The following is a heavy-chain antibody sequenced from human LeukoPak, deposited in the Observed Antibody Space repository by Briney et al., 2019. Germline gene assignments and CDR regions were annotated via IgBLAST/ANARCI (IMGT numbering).Heavy chain of an antibody. CDR2: IYSGGST. V-gene: IGHV3-53*01. Sequence: PGGSLRLSCAASGFTVSSNYMSWVRQAPGKGLEWVAVIYSGGSTYCADSVKGRFTISRENSKNTLYLQMNSLRAEDTTVYYCARGYSYGHGVDYWGQGPLVTVSS. CDR1: GFTVSSNY. J-gene: IGHJ4*02. D-gene: IGHD5-18*01. CDR3: ARGYSYGHGVDY.